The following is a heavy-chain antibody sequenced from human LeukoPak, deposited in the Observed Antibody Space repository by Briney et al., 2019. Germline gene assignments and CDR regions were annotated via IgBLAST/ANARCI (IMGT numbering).Heavy chain of an antibody. J-gene: IGHJ4*02. CDR1: GFTFSSYW. V-gene: IGHV3-7*03. D-gene: IGHD6-19*01. CDR3: ARAGYSSGWYFGPFDY. CDR2: INHNGNVN. Sequence: PGGSLRLSCAASGFTFSSYWMNWARQAPGKGLEWVASINHNGNVNYYVDSVKGRFTISRDNAKNSLYLQMNSLRAEDTAVYYCARAGYSSGWYFGPFDYWGQGTLVTVSS.